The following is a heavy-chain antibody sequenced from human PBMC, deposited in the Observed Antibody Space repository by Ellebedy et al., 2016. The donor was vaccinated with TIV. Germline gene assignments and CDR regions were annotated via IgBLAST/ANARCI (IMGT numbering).Heavy chain of an antibody. CDR1: GDSISSYY. J-gene: IGHJ4*02. D-gene: IGHD5-12*01. CDR2: IYYSGST. CDR3: ARSASGYDTAPVY. V-gene: IGHV4-59*01. Sequence: SETLSLTCTVSGDSISSYYWNWIRQPPGKGLEWIGYIYYSGSTNYNPSLKSRVTISVDTSKNQFSLKLSSVTAADTAVYYCARSASGYDTAPVYWGQGTLVTVSS.